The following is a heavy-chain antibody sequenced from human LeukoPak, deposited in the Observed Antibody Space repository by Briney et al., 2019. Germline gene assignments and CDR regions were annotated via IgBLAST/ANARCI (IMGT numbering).Heavy chain of an antibody. D-gene: IGHD4-17*01. Sequence: SETLSLTCAVYGGSFSGYYWSWIRQPPGKGLEWIGEINHSGSTNYNLSLKSRVTISVDTSKNQFSLKLSSVTAADTAVYYCARGKTVTIHYWGQGTLVTVSS. V-gene: IGHV4-34*01. CDR1: GGSFSGYY. J-gene: IGHJ4*02. CDR3: ARGKTVTIHY. CDR2: INHSGST.